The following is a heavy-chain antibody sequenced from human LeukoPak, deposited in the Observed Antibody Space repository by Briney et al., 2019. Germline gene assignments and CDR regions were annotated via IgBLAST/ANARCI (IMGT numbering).Heavy chain of an antibody. CDR3: ARTYGSGDLEY. D-gene: IGHD3-10*01. Sequence: GGPLRLSCAASGFTVSSNYMSWVRQAPGKGLEWVSVIYSGGSTYYADSVKGRFTISRDNSKNTLYLQMNSLRAEDTAVYYCARTYGSGDLEYWGQGTLVTVSS. J-gene: IGHJ4*02. V-gene: IGHV3-53*01. CDR2: IYSGGST. CDR1: GFTVSSNY.